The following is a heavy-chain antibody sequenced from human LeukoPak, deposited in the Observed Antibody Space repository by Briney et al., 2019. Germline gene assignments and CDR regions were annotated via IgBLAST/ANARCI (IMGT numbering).Heavy chain of an antibody. Sequence: ASVKVSCKASGYTFTTYYMHWVRQAPGQGLEWMGWINPNSGGTNYAQKFQGRVTMTRDTSISTAYMELSRLRSDDTAVYYCARGIAAAGTSDYFDHWGQGTLVTVPS. CDR1: GYTFTTYY. D-gene: IGHD6-13*01. J-gene: IGHJ4*02. CDR3: ARGIAAAGTSDYFDH. CDR2: INPNSGGT. V-gene: IGHV1-2*02.